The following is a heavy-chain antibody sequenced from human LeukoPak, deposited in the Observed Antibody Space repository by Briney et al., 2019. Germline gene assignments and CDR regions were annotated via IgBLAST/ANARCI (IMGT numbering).Heavy chain of an antibody. CDR2: INPNSGGT. V-gene: IGHV1-2*06. CDR1: GSTFTGYY. J-gene: IGHJ5*02. CDR3: ARDASRDYYDSSGYYYEDWFDP. D-gene: IGHD3-22*01. Sequence: ASVKVSCKASGSTFTGYYMHWVRQAPGQGLEWMGRINPNSGGTNYAQKFQGRVTMTRDTSISTAYMELSRLRSDDTAVYYCARDASRDYYDSSGYYYEDWFDPWGQGTLVTVSS.